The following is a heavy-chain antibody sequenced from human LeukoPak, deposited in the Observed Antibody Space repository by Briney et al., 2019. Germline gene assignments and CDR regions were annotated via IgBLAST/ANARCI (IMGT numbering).Heavy chain of an antibody. CDR3: ARVVLGRRWLQTSYYYGMDV. D-gene: IGHD5-24*01. CDR2: IIPIFGTA. Sequence: GASVKVSRKASGGTFSSYAISWVRQAPGQGLEWMGGIIPIFGTANYAQKFQGRVTITADESTSTAYLELSSLTSEDTAVYYCARVVLGRRWLQTSYYYGMDVWGQGTTVTVSS. V-gene: IGHV1-69*01. CDR1: GGTFSSYA. J-gene: IGHJ6*02.